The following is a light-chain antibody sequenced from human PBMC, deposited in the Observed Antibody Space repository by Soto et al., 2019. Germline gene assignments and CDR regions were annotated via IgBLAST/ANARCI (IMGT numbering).Light chain of an antibody. CDR3: QHYNSYSEA. J-gene: IGKJ1*01. V-gene: IGKV1-5*03. CDR1: QTISSW. CDR2: KAS. Sequence: DIQMTQSPSTPSGSVGDRITIPCRASQTISSWLAWYQQKPGKXPKXXIYKASTLKSGVPSRFSGSGSGTEFTLTISSLQPDDFATYYCQHYNSYSEAFGQGTKVDIK.